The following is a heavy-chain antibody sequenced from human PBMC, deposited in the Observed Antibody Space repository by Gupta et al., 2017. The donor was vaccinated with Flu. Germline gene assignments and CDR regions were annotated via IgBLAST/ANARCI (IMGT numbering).Heavy chain of an antibody. CDR2: ISSSGSTI. V-gene: IGHV3-11*01. CDR1: FSDYY. D-gene: IGHD6-19*01. CDR3: ARQAVGRAPFDY. Sequence: FSDYYMSWIRQAPGKELEWVSYISSSGSTIYYADSVKGRFTISRDNAKNSLYLQMNSLRAEDTAVYYCARQAVGRAPFDYWGQGTLVTVSS. J-gene: IGHJ4*02.